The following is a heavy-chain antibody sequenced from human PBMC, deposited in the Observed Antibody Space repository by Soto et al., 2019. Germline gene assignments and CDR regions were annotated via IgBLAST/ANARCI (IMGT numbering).Heavy chain of an antibody. CDR1: GGTFSSYA. CDR3: ARAQRAFVYDSSYYYYGMDD. CDR2: IIPIFGTA. J-gene: IGHJ6*02. Sequence: SVKVSCKASGGTFSSYAISWVRQAPGQGLEWMGGIIPIFGTANYAQKFQGRVTITADESTSTAYMELSSLRSEDTAVYYCARAQRAFVYDSSYYYYGMDDWGQGTTVTVSS. V-gene: IGHV1-69*13. D-gene: IGHD3-22*01.